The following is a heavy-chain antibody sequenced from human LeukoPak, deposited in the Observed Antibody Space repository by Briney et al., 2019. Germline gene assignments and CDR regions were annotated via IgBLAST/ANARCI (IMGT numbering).Heavy chain of an antibody. J-gene: IGHJ4*02. CDR2: ISGSGSSA. CDR1: GFKFRDYY. CDR3: ARAGSHRNSGYDY. V-gene: IGHV3-23*01. D-gene: IGHD5-12*01. Sequence: PGGSLRLSCAASGFKFRDYYMTWVRQAPGEGLQWISDISGSGSSAYYADSVRGRFTISRDNSKNTLYLQMNSLRAEDTAVYYCARAGSHRNSGYDYWGQGTLVTVSS.